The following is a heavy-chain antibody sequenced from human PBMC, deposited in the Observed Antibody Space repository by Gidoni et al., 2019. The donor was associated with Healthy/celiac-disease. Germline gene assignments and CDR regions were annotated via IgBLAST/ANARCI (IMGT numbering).Heavy chain of an antibody. CDR3: AKDLERYYDSSGYYPAFDI. Sequence: EVQLLESGGGVVQPGGSLRRSCAAPGFTFSSYAMSWVRQAPGKGLEWVSAIRDSGGSTYYADSVKGRFTISRDNSKNTLYLQMNSLRAEDTAVYYCAKDLERYYDSSGYYPAFDIWGQGTMVTVSS. V-gene: IGHV3-23*01. CDR2: IRDSGGST. D-gene: IGHD3-22*01. CDR1: GFTFSSYA. J-gene: IGHJ3*02.